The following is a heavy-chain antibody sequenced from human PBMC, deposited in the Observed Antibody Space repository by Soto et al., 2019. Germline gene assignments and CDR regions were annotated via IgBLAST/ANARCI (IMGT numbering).Heavy chain of an antibody. V-gene: IGHV3-23*01. CDR2: ISGSGGST. Sequence: PGGSLRLSCAASGFTFSSYAMSWVRQAPGKGLEWVSAISGSGGSTYYADSVKGRFTISRDNSKNTLYLQMNSLRAEDTAVYYCAKDLTYYYDSSGYYYLPSRYYGMDVWGQGTTVTVSS. D-gene: IGHD3-22*01. CDR1: GFTFSSYA. J-gene: IGHJ6*02. CDR3: AKDLTYYYDSSGYYYLPSRYYGMDV.